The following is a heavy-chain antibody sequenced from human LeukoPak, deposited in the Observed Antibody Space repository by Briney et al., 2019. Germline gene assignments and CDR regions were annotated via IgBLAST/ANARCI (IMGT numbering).Heavy chain of an antibody. CDR1: GASISRDTYF. V-gene: IGHV4-39*01. J-gene: IGHJ4*02. D-gene: IGHD5-18*01. Sequence: SETLSLTCTVSGASISRDTYFWGWIRQSPEKGLEWIGSIDSSGTTHYNSSLKSRVIISVDTSNNQVSLNLTSVTFADTAVYYCARHGYIQFWLYWGQGTQVIVSS. CDR2: IDSSGTT. CDR3: ARHGYIQFWLY.